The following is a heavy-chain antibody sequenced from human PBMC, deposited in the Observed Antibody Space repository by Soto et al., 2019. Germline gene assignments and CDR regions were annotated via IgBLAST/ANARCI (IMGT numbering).Heavy chain of an antibody. D-gene: IGHD3-10*01. Sequence: QVQLVESGGGVVQPGRSLRLSCAASGFTFSSYGMHWVRQAPGKGLEWVAVISYDGSNKYYADSVKGRFTISRDNSKNTLYLQMNSLRAEDTAVYYCAKDPTLLWFGEGTLGFDYWGQGTLVTVSS. V-gene: IGHV3-30*18. CDR2: ISYDGSNK. J-gene: IGHJ4*02. CDR3: AKDPTLLWFGEGTLGFDY. CDR1: GFTFSSYG.